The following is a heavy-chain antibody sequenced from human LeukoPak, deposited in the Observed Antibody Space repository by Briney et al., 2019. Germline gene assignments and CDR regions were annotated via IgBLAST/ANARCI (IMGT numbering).Heavy chain of an antibody. J-gene: IGHJ4*02. CDR2: MNPNTGNT. Sequence: ASVKVSCKASGYTFTSYDINWVRQATGQGLEWMGWMNPNTGNTGYAQKFQGRVTMTRNTSISTAYMELSSLRSEDTAVYYCASLIAVAGTRDYWGQGTLVTVSS. D-gene: IGHD6-19*01. CDR3: ASLIAVAGTRDY. CDR1: GYTFTSYD. V-gene: IGHV1-8*01.